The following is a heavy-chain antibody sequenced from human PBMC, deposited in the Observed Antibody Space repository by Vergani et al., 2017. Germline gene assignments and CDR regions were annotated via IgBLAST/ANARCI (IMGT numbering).Heavy chain of an antibody. D-gene: IGHD3-22*01. J-gene: IGHJ5*02. CDR2: IYYSGST. CDR1: GGSISSGDYY. V-gene: IGHV4-30-4*01. CDR3: ARGITMIVVVTSEGSWFDP. Sequence: QVQLQESGPGLVKPSQTLSLTCTVSGGSISSGDYYWSWIRPPPGKGLEWIGYIYYSGSTYYNPSLKSRVTISVDTSKNQFSLKLSSVTAADTAVYYCARGITMIVVVTSEGSWFDPWGQGTLVTVSS.